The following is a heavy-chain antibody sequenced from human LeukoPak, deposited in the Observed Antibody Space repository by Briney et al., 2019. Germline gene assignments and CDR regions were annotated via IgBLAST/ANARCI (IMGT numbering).Heavy chain of an antibody. V-gene: IGHV1-46*01. Sequence: ASVKVSCKASGYTFTSYFMHWVRQAPGQGLDWMGVINSSGGGTSYAQKFQGRVTMTRDTSTSTVYMEPSSLRSEDTAVYYCARASYYYDFSFWGQGTLVTVSS. CDR3: ARASYYYDFSF. D-gene: IGHD3-22*01. CDR1: GYTFTSYF. CDR2: INSSGGGT. J-gene: IGHJ4*02.